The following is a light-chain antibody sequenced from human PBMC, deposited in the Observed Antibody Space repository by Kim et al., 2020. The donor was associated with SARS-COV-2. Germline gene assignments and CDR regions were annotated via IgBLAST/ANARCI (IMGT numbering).Light chain of an antibody. Sequence: ASVRDRVTITCRASQSIHKWLAWYQQKPGTAPKLLIYDASDLEDGVPSRFNGNGSGTEFSLTIGSLQPDDFATYYCQQYNTSLRTFGQGTKVDIK. CDR2: DAS. CDR1: QSIHKW. J-gene: IGKJ1*01. V-gene: IGKV1-5*01. CDR3: QQYNTSLRT.